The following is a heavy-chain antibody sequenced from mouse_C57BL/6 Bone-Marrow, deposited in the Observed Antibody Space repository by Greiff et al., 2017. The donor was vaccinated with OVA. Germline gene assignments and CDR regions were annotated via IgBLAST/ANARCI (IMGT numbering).Heavy chain of an antibody. Sequence: EVKLVESGEGLVKPGGSLKLSCAASGFTFSSYAMSWVRQTPEKRLEWVAYISSGGDYIYYADNVKGRFTISRDNARNTLYLQMSSLKSEYTAMYYCTRDRGSHYFDYWGQGTTLTVSS. J-gene: IGHJ2*01. CDR2: ISSGGDYI. CDR3: TRDRGSHYFDY. D-gene: IGHD3-1*01. V-gene: IGHV5-9-1*02. CDR1: GFTFSSYA.